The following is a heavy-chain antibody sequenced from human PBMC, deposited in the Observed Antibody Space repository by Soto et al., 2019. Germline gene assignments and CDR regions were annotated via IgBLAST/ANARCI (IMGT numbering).Heavy chain of an antibody. Sequence: QVQLQESGPGLVKPSGTLSLTCAVSGGSISSSNWWSWVRQPPGKGLEWIGEIYHSGSTNYNPSLNRRFTIPVDNSTNPFSLKLSSVTAADPAVSYCARDFAYGGYGDYWGQGTLVTVSS. CDR3: ARDFAYGGYGDY. V-gene: IGHV4-4*02. J-gene: IGHJ4*02. CDR2: IYHSGST. D-gene: IGHD5-12*01. CDR1: GGSISSSNW.